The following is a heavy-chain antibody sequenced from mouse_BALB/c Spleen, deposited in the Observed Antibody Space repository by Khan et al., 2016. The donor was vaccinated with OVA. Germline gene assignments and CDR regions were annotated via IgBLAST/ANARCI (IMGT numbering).Heavy chain of an antibody. CDR2: IWSVGST. D-gene: IGHD2-13*01. CDR3: ARGGLPFAY. V-gene: IGHV2-2*02. J-gene: IGHJ3*01. Sequence: QVQLKQSGPGLVQPSQSLSITCTVSGFSLSNYGVHWVRQSPGKGLEGLGVIWSVGSTDFNAAFISRLSINKDNSKSQVFFKMNSLQTNDSAIYYCARGGLPFAYWGQGTLVTVSA. CDR1: GFSLSNYG.